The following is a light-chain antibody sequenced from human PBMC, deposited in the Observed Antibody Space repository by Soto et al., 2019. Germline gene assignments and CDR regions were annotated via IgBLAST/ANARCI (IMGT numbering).Light chain of an antibody. V-gene: IGKV3-20*01. CDR2: GAS. J-gene: IGKJ4*01. Sequence: EIVLTQSPGTLSLSPGERATLSCRASQSVSRSNFAWYQQKPGQAPRLLIYGASSRATGIPDRFSGAGSGTYFTLSINRLEPEDFAVYYCQHYDTSLTFGGGTKVEL. CDR1: QSVSRSN. CDR3: QHYDTSLT.